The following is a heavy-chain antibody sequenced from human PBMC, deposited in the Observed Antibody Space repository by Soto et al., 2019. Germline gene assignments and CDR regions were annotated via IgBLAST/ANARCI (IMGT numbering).Heavy chain of an antibody. CDR1: GGTFSSYA. CDR2: IIPISGTA. CDR3: ARSQGSSTSLEIYYYYYYGMDV. V-gene: IGHV1-69*01. Sequence: QVQLVQSGAEVKKPGSSVKVSCKASGGTFSSYAISWVRQAPGQGLEWMGGIIPISGTANYAQKFQGRVTITADESTSTAYMELSSLRYEDMAVYYCARSQGSSTSLEIYYYYYYGMDVWGQGTTVTVSS. J-gene: IGHJ6*02. D-gene: IGHD2-2*01.